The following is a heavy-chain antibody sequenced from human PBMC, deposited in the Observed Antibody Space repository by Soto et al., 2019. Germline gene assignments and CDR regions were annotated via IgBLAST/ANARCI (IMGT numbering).Heavy chain of an antibody. CDR3: AKDGGYTGYGQGWFDS. Sequence: ASVKVSCKASGYTFTSYYMHWVRQAPGQGLEWMGIINPSGGSTSYAQKFQGRVTMTRDTSTSTVYMELSSLRSEDTAVYYCAKDGGYTGYGQGWFDSWGQGSLVTVSS. CDR1: GYTFTSYY. V-gene: IGHV1-46*01. J-gene: IGHJ5*01. CDR2: INPSGGST. D-gene: IGHD5-12*01.